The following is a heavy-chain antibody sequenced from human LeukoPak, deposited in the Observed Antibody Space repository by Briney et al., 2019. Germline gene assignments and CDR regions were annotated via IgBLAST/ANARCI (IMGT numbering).Heavy chain of an antibody. V-gene: IGHV4-34*01. Sequence: SETLSLTCAVYGGSFSGYYWSWIRQPPGKGLEWIGEINHSGSTNYNPSLKSRVTISVDTSKNQFSLKLSSVTAADTAVYYCARGYCSSTSLLPCYYGMDVWGQGTTVTVSS. CDR3: ARGYCSSTSLLPCYYGMDV. J-gene: IGHJ6*02. D-gene: IGHD2-2*01. CDR2: INHSGST. CDR1: GGSFSGYY.